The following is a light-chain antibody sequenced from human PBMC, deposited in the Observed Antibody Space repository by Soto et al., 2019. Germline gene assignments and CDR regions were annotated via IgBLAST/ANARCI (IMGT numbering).Light chain of an antibody. CDR2: GAS. CDR3: QQYNNWWT. J-gene: IGKJ1*01. CDR1: QSVSSN. Sequence: EIVMAQSPVTLSVSPGERVTLSCRAGQSVSSNLAWYQQKPGQSPRLLIYGASTRATGIPARFSGSGSGTEFTLTISSLQFDDSAVYYCQQYNNWWTFGQGTKVDI. V-gene: IGKV3-15*01.